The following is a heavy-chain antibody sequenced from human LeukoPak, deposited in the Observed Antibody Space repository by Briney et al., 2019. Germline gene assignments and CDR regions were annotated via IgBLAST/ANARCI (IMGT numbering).Heavy chain of an antibody. D-gene: IGHD6-19*01. J-gene: IGHJ4*02. CDR2: IYPCDSDT. CDR1: GYSFTSYW. V-gene: IGHV5-51*01. Sequence: GASLKISCKGSGYSFTSYWIGWVRQMPGKGLEWMGIIYPCDSDTRYSPSFEGQVTISANKSISTAYLQWSSLKASDTAMYYCARLPLSSAQGEQWLFFDYWGQGTLVTVFS. CDR3: ARLPLSSAQGEQWLFFDY.